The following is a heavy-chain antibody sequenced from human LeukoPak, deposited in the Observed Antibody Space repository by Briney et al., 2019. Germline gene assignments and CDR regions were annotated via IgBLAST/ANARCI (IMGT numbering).Heavy chain of an antibody. CDR2: IYHSGST. CDR3: ARAAYDSSGYYYHFDY. V-gene: IGHV4-30-2*01. J-gene: IGHJ4*02. CDR1: GGSISSGGYS. D-gene: IGHD3-22*01. Sequence: SQTLSLTCAVSGGSISSGGYSWSWIRQPPGKGLEWIGYIYHSGSTYYNPSLKSRVTISVDRSKNQFSLKLSSVTAADTAVYYCARAAYDSSGYYYHFDYWGQGTLVTVSS.